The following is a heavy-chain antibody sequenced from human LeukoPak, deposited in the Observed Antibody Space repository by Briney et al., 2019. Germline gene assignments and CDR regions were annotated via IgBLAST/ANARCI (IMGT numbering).Heavy chain of an antibody. V-gene: IGHV3-33*01. D-gene: IGHD1-26*01. Sequence: GRSLRLSCAASEFTFSSYGMHWVRQAPGKGLEWVAIIWYDGNNKFYADSVKGRFTISRDNSKNTLYLQMNSLRAEDTAVYYCARDRVGGTNYFDYWGQGTLVTVSS. CDR3: ARDRVGGTNYFDY. CDR1: EFTFSSYG. J-gene: IGHJ4*02. CDR2: IWYDGNNK.